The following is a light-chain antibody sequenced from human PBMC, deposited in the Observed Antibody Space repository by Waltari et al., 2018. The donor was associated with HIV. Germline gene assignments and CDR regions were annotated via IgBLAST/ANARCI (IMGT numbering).Light chain of an antibody. J-gene: IGKJ1*01. V-gene: IGKV2-28*01. Sequence: EIVMTQSPLSLPVTPGEPAYISCRSNQSPLHTNGHNYLDWYFQKPGHSPQVLIYMTSNRASGVPDRFSGTGSGSDFALKISRVEAEDVGIYYCMQALQTPRTFGQGTKVEIK. CDR1: QSPLHTNGHNY. CDR2: MTS. CDR3: MQALQTPRT.